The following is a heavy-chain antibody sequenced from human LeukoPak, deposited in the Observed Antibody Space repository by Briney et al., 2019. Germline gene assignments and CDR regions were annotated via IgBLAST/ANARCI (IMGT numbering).Heavy chain of an antibody. V-gene: IGHV4-39*07. J-gene: IGHJ3*02. CDR2: IYYSGST. CDR3: ARENGSGSYYKAFYI. Sequence: SETPSLTCSVSGGSISSSSYYWGGLRQPPGKRQEGIGSIYYSGSTYYNPSLKSRVTISADTSKTHFSLKLSSVTAADTAVYYCARENGSGSYYKAFYICGQRTMVTVSS. D-gene: IGHD3-10*01. CDR1: GGSISSSSYY.